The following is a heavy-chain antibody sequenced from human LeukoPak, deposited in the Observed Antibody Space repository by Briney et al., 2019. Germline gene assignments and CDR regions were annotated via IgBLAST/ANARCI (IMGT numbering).Heavy chain of an antibody. J-gene: IGHJ4*02. V-gene: IGHV3-23*01. D-gene: IGHD2-21*02. CDR3: ARDVPPGDDFDY. CDR2: ISGTGSST. CDR1: GFTFSSYA. Sequence: GGSLRLSCAASGFTFSSYAMSWVRQAPGKGLEWVSTISGTGSSTYYADSVKGRFTISRDNAKNSLYLQMNSLRAEDTAVYYCARDVPPGDDFDYWGQGTLVTVSS.